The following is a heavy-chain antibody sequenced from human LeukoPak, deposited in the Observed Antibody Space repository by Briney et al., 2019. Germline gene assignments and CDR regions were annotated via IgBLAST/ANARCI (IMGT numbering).Heavy chain of an antibody. D-gene: IGHD2-15*01. Sequence: PSETPSLTCTVSGGSISSYYWSWIRQPPGKGLEWIGYIYYSGSTNYNPSLKSRVTISVDTSKNQFSLKLSSVTAADTAVYYCARHSHGVGYCSGGSCYYYYYGMDVWGQGTTVTVSS. CDR3: ARHSHGVGYCSGGSCYYYYYGMDV. CDR1: GGSISSYY. J-gene: IGHJ6*02. V-gene: IGHV4-59*08. CDR2: IYYSGST.